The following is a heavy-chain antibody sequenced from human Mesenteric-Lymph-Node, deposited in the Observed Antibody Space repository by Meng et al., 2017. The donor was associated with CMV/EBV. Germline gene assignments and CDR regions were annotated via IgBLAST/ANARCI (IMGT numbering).Heavy chain of an antibody. D-gene: IGHD1-7*01. CDR3: VRDNGVTGTTDY. Sequence: SETLSLTCTVSGGSINSGDYYWSWIRQPPGKGLECMGYTYYSGATYSSPSLRGRLTISIDTSRNQFSLKLSSVTAADTAVYYCVRDNGVTGTTDYWGQGTLVTVSS. J-gene: IGHJ4*02. V-gene: IGHV4-30-4*08. CDR1: GGSINSGDYY. CDR2: TYYSGAT.